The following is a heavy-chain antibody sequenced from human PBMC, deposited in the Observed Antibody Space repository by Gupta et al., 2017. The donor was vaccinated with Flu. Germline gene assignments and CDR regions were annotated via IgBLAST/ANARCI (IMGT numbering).Heavy chain of an antibody. D-gene: IGHD3-16*01. Sequence: QVPLVQSGAEVKKPGASVKVSCKSSGYTFTSHYMHWVRQAPGQGLEWMGIINPSGGSTSYAQKFQGRVNMTRDTSTSTGYMELSRLRSEDTAGYYCAXGTVSYDYGGGSPLEYYGMDVRGQGTPVTVSS. CDR2: INPSGGST. CDR3: AXGTVSYDYGGGSPLEYYGMDV. V-gene: IGHV1-46*01. CDR1: GYTFTSHY. J-gene: IGHJ6*02.